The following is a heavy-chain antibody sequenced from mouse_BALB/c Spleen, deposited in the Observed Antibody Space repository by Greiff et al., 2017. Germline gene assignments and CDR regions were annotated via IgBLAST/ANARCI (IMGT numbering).Heavy chain of an antibody. CDR1: GYTFTDYA. J-gene: IGHJ3*01. CDR2: ISTYYGDA. V-gene: IGHV1S137*01. Sequence: VKLQQSGAELVRPGVSVKISCKGSGYTFTDYAMHWVKQSHAKSLEWIGVISTYYGDASYNQKFKGKATMTVDKSSSTAYMELARLTSEDSAIYYCARGYYRYDGFAYWGQGTLVTVSA. D-gene: IGHD2-14*01. CDR3: ARGYYRYDGFAY.